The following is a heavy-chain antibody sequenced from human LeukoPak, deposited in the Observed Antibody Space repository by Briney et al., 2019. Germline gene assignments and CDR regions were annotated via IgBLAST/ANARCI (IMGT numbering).Heavy chain of an antibody. Sequence: GGSLRLSCAASGFTFSSYSMNWVRQAPGKGLEWVSYISSSSSTIYYADSVKGRFTISRDNSKNTLYLQMNSLRAEDTAVYYCAKAGGSYYDHHLDYWGQGTLVTVSS. V-gene: IGHV3-48*01. CDR2: ISSSSSTI. CDR3: AKAGGSYYDHHLDY. CDR1: GFTFSSYS. D-gene: IGHD1-26*01. J-gene: IGHJ4*02.